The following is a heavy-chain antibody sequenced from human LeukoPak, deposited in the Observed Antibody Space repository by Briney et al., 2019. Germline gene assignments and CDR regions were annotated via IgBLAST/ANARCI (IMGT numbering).Heavy chain of an antibody. V-gene: IGHV3-11*05. CDR3: ARVLAAGGYYYYYRMDL. Sequence: GGSLRLSCAASGFAFSDYYMNWIRQAPGKGLEWVSYISSSSSYTNYADSVKGRFTISRDNAKNSLYLQLNTLRAEDTAVYYCARVLAAGGYYYYYRMDLWGQGTTVTVSS. CDR1: GFAFSDYY. CDR2: ISSSSSYT. J-gene: IGHJ6*02. D-gene: IGHD6-13*01.